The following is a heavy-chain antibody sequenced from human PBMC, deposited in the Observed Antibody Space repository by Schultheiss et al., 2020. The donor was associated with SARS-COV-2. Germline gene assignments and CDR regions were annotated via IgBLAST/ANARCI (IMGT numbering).Heavy chain of an antibody. Sequence: GGSLRLSCVASGFTFSDYYMTWIRQAPGKGLEWLSYITASGSFTNYADSVKGRFTISRDNAEKSLYLQLNSLTAEDTAVYYCARLGRPCSSSMCWYDVWGQGTTVTVSS. CDR1: GFTFSDYY. V-gene: IGHV3-11*06. J-gene: IGHJ6*02. CDR2: ITASGSFT. CDR3: ARLGRPCSSSMCWYDV. D-gene: IGHD2-2*01.